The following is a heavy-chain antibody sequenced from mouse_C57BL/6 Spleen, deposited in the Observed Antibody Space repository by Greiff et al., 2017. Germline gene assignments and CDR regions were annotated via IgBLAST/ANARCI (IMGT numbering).Heavy chain of an antibody. J-gene: IGHJ2*01. D-gene: IGHD2-4*01. Sequence: VQLKQSGPELVKPGASVKISCKASGYSFTGYYMHWVKQSSEKSLEWIGEINPSTGGTSYNQKFKGKATLTVDKSSSTAYMQLKSLTSEDSAVYYCARQGDYDEYYFDYWGQGTTLTVSS. CDR2: INPSTGGT. V-gene: IGHV1-43*01. CDR1: GYSFTGYY. CDR3: ARQGDYDEYYFDY.